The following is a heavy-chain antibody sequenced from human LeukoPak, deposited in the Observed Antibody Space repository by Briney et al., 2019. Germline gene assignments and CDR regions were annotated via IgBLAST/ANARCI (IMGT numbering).Heavy chain of an antibody. Sequence: PGGSLRLSCAASGFTFSSYGIHWVRQAPGKGLEWVAFIRYDGSNKYYADSVKGRFTISRDNSKNTLYLQMNSLRAEDTAVYYCAKGNYDFWSGYLTRSPFDPWGQGTLVTVSS. J-gene: IGHJ5*02. CDR3: AKGNYDFWSGYLTRSPFDP. CDR1: GFTFSSYG. V-gene: IGHV3-30*02. D-gene: IGHD3-3*01. CDR2: IRYDGSNK.